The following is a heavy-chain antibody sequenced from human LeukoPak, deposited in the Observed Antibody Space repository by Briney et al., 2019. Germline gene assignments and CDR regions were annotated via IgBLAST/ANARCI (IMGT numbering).Heavy chain of an antibody. CDR1: GFTFSSYV. J-gene: IGHJ4*02. CDR3: AKDRFSGRAPSDY. Sequence: SGGSLRLSCAASGFTFSSYVMSWVRQAPGKGLEWVSAISGSGGSTYYADSVKGRFTISRDNSKNTLYLQMNSLRAEDTAVYYCAKDRFSGRAPSDYWGQGTLVTVSS. CDR2: ISGSGGST. V-gene: IGHV3-23*01. D-gene: IGHD1-26*01.